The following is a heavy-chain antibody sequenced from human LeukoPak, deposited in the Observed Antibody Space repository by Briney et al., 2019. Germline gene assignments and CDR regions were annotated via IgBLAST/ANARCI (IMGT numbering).Heavy chain of an antibody. CDR2: IYFSGNT. D-gene: IGHD2-2*01. V-gene: IGHV4-39*07. Sequence: SETLSLTCTVSGDSISTSDFYWGWIRQPPGKGLEWIGSIYFSGNTYYNPSLKSRLTVSVGTSKNQFYLNLRSVTAADTAVYYCARVHYVVVPAAINYYYYMDVWGKGTTVTVSS. CDR3: ARVHYVVVPAAINYYYYMDV. CDR1: GDSISTSDFY. J-gene: IGHJ6*03.